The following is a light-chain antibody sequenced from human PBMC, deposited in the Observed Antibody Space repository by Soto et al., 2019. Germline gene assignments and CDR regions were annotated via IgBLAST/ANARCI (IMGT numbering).Light chain of an antibody. CDR3: QQYSTYTPRT. V-gene: IGKV1-5*03. Sequence: DIQMTQSPSTLPASVGDRVTITCRASQSISNWLAWYQQKPGKAPKILIYKASSLESGVPSRFSGSGSGTEFTLTISSLQPDDFATYYCQQYSTYTPRTFGQGTKVDI. J-gene: IGKJ1*01. CDR2: KAS. CDR1: QSISNW.